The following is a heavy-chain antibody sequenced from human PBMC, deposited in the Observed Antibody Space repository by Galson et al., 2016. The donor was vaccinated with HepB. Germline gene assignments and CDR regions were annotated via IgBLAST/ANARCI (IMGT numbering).Heavy chain of an antibody. V-gene: IGHV4-59*01. Sequence: ETLSLTCTVSGGSMNSFFWNWIRQSPGRGLEWIGYIYYSGSIIYNPSLKSRLVISVDTSKNQVSLKLSSVTAADTATYYCARGGHYFTSSWNYKYYAMDVWGQGTTVTVSS. CDR2: IYYSGSI. CDR3: ARGGHYFTSSWNYKYYAMDV. J-gene: IGHJ6*02. D-gene: IGHD6-13*01. CDR1: GGSMNSFF.